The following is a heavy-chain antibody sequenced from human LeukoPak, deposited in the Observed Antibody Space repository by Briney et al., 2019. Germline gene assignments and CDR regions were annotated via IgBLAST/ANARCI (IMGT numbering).Heavy chain of an antibody. CDR2: IYYSGST. CDR1: GGSISSYY. D-gene: IGHD3-3*02. Sequence: SETLSLTCTVSGGSISSYYWSWIRQPPGKGLEWIGYIYYSGSTNYNPSLKSRVTISLDTSKNQFSLKLSSVTAADTAVYYCARDHLEDDAFDIWGQGTMVTVSS. CDR3: ARDHLEDDAFDI. J-gene: IGHJ3*02. V-gene: IGHV4-59*01.